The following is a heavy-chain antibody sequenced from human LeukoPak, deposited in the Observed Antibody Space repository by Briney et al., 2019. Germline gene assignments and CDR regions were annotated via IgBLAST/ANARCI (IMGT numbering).Heavy chain of an antibody. CDR1: GASLPGYY. CDR3: ARSRKILWFGELNEFVP. D-gene: IGHD3-10*01. V-gene: IGHV4-34*01. CDR2: INHIVST. J-gene: IGHJ5*02. Sequence: SQTLSLTCVLFGASLPGYYCSWIRPPPAEWRGWVGQINHIVSTHYNQSLKRRVTISVATSKNQSTLKLCSVTAADTAVYYCARSRKILWFGELNEFVPWGQGALGSVSS.